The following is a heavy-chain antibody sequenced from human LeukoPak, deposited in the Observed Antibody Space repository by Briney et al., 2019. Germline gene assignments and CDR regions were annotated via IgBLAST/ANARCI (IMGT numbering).Heavy chain of an antibody. J-gene: IGHJ5*02. D-gene: IGHD4-17*01. CDR2: ISASGSST. CDR1: GFTFRNYA. V-gene: IGHV3-23*01. Sequence: GGSLRLSCAASGFTFRNYAMSWVRQAPGQGLEWVSGISASGSSTWYVDSVKGRFIIYRDNSKNTLSLQMNSLRAEDTAIYYCATNYGDYVNWFDPWGQGTLVTVSS. CDR3: ATNYGDYVNWFDP.